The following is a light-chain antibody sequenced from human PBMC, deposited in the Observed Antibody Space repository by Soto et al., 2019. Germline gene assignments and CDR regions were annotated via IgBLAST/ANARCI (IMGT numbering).Light chain of an antibody. CDR3: QQYNKWPPWT. CDR1: HSVRNN. Sequence: EIVMTQSPATLSVSPGERATLSCRASHSVRNNLAWYQQKPGLPPRLLIYAASTRATGIPARFSGNGSETEFTLTIDSLQSEDYALYYCQQYNKWPPWTFGQGTKVDI. J-gene: IGKJ1*01. V-gene: IGKV3-15*01. CDR2: AAS.